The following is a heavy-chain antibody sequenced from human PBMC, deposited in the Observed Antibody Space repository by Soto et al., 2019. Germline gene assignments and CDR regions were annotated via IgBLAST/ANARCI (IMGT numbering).Heavy chain of an antibody. J-gene: IGHJ4*02. Sequence: QVQLVQSGAEVKKPGSSVKVSCKASGGTFNSYGISWVRQAPGQGLQWMGGIIPNFGTTSYAQEFQGRVTVSADESMSTVYMELSSLRSEDTAVYYCASSPRDDTSGYFLHWGQGTLVTVSS. CDR3: ASSPRDDTSGYFLH. CDR1: GGTFNSYG. D-gene: IGHD3-22*01. CDR2: IIPNFGTT. V-gene: IGHV1-69*01.